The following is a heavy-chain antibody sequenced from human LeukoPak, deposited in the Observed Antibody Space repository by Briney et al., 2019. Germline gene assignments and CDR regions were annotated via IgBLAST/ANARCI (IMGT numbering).Heavy chain of an antibody. CDR1: GYIFTSYW. Sequence: GESLKISSKGSGYIFTSYWIGWARQMPGKGLEWMGIIYPGDSDTRYSPSFQGQVTISADKSLSTAYLQWSSLKASDTAMYYCARGSGSYHTAYMNWGQGSPVTVSS. CDR3: ARGSGSYHTAYMN. V-gene: IGHV5-51*01. D-gene: IGHD1-26*01. CDR2: IYPGDSDT. J-gene: IGHJ4*02.